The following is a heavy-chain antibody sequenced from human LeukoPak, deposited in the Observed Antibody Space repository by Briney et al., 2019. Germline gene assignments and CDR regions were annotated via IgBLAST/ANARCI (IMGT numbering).Heavy chain of an antibody. V-gene: IGHV1-46*01. CDR3: ARADRSKFDY. CDR1: GYTFTNYC. CDR2: INPSVGSP. Sequence: ASVKVSCKASGYTFTNYCMHWVRQAPGQGLEWMGIINPSVGSPIYAQTFQGRLTMTTDMSTSTVYMELSSLRSEDTAVYYCARADRSKFDYWGQGTLVTVSS. J-gene: IGHJ4*02.